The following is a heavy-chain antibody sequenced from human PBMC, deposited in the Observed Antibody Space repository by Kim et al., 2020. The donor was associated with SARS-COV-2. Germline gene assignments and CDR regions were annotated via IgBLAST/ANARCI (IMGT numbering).Heavy chain of an antibody. D-gene: IGHD6-19*01. J-gene: IGHJ6*02. CDR1: GYTFTSYD. CDR2: MNPNSGNT. CDR3: AKSGKWLADVTPRYYYYGMDV. V-gene: IGHV1-8*01. Sequence: ASVKVSCKASGYTFTSYDINWVRQATGQGLEWMGWMNPNSGNTGYAQKFQGRVTMTRNTSISTAYMELSSLRSEDTAVYYCAKSGKWLADVTPRYYYYGMDVWGQGTTVTVSS.